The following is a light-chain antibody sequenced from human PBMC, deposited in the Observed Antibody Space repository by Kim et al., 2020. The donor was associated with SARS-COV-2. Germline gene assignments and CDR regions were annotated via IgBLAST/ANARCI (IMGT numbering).Light chain of an antibody. J-gene: IGLJ1*01. CDR3: CSYAGSSTSV. Sequence: QPVLTQPASVSGSPGQSITISCTGTSSDVGNYNLVSWYQQHPGKAPKLKIYEVTKRPSGVSNRFSGSKSGNTASLTISGLQAEDEADYYCCSYAGSSTSVFGTGTKVTVL. CDR2: EVT. CDR1: SSDVGNYNL. V-gene: IGLV2-23*02.